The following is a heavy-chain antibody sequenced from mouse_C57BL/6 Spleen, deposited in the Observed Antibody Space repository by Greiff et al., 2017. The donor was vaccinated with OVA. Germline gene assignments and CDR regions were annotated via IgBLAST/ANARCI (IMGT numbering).Heavy chain of an antibody. CDR3: ARDRYEGYFDY. J-gene: IGHJ2*01. CDR2: ISYDGSN. CDR1: GSSITSGYY. V-gene: IGHV3-6*01. D-gene: IGHD2-14*01. Sequence: EVKLMESGPGLVKPSQSLSLTCSVTGSSITSGYYWNWIRQFPGNKLEWMGYISYDGSNNYNPSLKNRISITRDTSKDQFFLKLNSVTTEDTATDYCARDRYEGYFDYWGQGTTLTVSS.